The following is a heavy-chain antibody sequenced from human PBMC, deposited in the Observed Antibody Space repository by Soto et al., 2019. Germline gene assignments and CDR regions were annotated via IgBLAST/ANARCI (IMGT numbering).Heavy chain of an antibody. CDR1: GFTFSSYD. V-gene: IGHV3-13*01. Sequence: GALRLSCAASGFTFSSYDMHWVRQLTGKGLGWVSGISIAGGTYYADSVKGRFTISRENAKNSFYLQMNSLRAEDTAVYYCARERREISFDTFDFWGQGTMVTVSS. CDR2: ISIAGGT. J-gene: IGHJ3*01. D-gene: IGHD3-3*02. CDR3: ARERREISFDTFDF.